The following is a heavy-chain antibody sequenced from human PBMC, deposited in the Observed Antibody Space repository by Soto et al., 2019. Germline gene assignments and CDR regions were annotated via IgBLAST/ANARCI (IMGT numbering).Heavy chain of an antibody. CDR3: ARGSNHYSGGSCYSDWFDP. V-gene: IGHV1-8*01. CDR1: GYTFTSSD. Sequence: QVQLVQSGAEVKKPGASVRVSCKASGYTFTSSDVYWVRQATGQGLELMGWMNPNTGNTCYAQKFQGRVTMTMNTSISTAYMELSSLRSEDTAVYYCARGSNHYSGGSCYSDWFDPWGQGTPVTVSS. D-gene: IGHD2-15*01. CDR2: MNPNTGNT. J-gene: IGHJ5*02.